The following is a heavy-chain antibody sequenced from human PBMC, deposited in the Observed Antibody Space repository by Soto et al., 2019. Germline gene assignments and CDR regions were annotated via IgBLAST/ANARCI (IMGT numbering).Heavy chain of an antibody. Sequence: QVQLQESGPGLVKPSGTLSLTCAVSSGSISSSNWWSWVRQPPGKGLEWIGDIYHSGSTNYNPSLKSRVTISVDTSKNKFSLKLSSVTAADTAVYYCARVTKYYDILTGYGSYGNWFDPWGQGTLVTVSS. CDR1: SGSISSSNW. J-gene: IGHJ5*02. CDR2: IYHSGST. CDR3: ARVTKYYDILTGYGSYGNWFDP. V-gene: IGHV4-4*02. D-gene: IGHD3-9*01.